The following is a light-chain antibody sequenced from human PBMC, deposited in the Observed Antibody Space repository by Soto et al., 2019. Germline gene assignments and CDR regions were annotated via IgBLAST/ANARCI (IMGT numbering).Light chain of an antibody. Sequence: QSVLTQPPSASGSPGQSVTISCTGTSSDIGRYNFVSWYQHHPGKAPRLIIYEVTKRPSGVPDRFSGSKSDSTASLTVSGLQAEDEAVYYRSSYTGSTNLVVFGGGTKLTVL. J-gene: IGLJ2*01. CDR1: SSDIGRYNF. V-gene: IGLV2-8*01. CDR2: EVT. CDR3: SSYTGSTNLVV.